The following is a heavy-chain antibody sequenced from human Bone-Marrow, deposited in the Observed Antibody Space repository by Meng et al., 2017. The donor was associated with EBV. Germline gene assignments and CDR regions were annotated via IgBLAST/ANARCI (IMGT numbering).Heavy chain of an antibody. CDR2: MNPNSGNT. J-gene: IGHJ5*02. V-gene: IGHV1-8*01. CDR1: GYTLTSYD. D-gene: IGHD3-16*01. Sequence: QLGQVGAEGKKPGASVKVSCKASGYTLTSYDIHWVRQATGQGLEWMGWMNPNSGNTGYAQKFQDRVTMTRNTSISTAYMELSSLRSEDTAVYYCARGTYDRPVDPWGQGTLVTVSS. CDR3: ARGTYDRPVDP.